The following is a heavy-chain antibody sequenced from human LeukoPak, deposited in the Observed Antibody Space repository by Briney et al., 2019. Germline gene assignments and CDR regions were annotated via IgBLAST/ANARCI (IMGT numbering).Heavy chain of an antibody. CDR1: GFSFTSYW. D-gene: IGHD1-26*01. J-gene: IGHJ4*02. CDR2: IYPGDCDT. Sequence: GESLKISCQGSGFSFTSYWIGWVRQMPGKGLDWMGRIYPGDCDTNYNPSFQGQVTISAGKSIDTAYLQWRSLNASDTAMYSCSRLKHSSRFKPGLPSCWGQGTPVTVSS. V-gene: IGHV5-10-1*01. CDR3: SRLKHSSRFKPGLPSC.